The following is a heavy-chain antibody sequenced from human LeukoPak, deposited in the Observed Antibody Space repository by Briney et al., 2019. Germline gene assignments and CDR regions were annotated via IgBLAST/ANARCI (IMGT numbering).Heavy chain of an antibody. CDR2: IYSGGST. V-gene: IGHV3-66*02. D-gene: IGHD6-13*01. CDR1: GFTVSSNY. J-gene: IGHJ4*02. Sequence: GGSLRLSRAASGFTVSSNYMSWVRQAPGKGLEWVSVIYSGGSTYYADSVKGRFTISRDNSKNTLYLQMNSLRAEDTAVYYCARDGGIAAQQNDYWGQGTLVTVSS. CDR3: ARDGGIAAQQNDY.